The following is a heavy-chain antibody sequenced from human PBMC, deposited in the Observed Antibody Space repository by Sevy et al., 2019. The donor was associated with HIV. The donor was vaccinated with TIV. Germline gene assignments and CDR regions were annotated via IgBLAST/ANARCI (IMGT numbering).Heavy chain of an antibody. D-gene: IGHD1-7*01. CDR1: GGSFSGYY. J-gene: IGHJ6*02. CDR3: ARAGITGTTAAPVYYGMDV. CDR2: INHSGST. Sequence: SETLSLTCAVYGGSFSGYYWSWIRQPPGKGLEWIGEINHSGSTNYNPSLKSRVTISVDTSKNQFSLKLSSVTAADTAVDYWARAGITGTTAAPVYYGMDVWGQGTTVTVSS. V-gene: IGHV4-34*01.